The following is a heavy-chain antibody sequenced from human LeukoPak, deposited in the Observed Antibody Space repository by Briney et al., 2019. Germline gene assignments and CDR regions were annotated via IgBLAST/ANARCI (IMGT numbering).Heavy chain of an antibody. J-gene: IGHJ4*02. D-gene: IGHD1-26*01. CDR3: VTVVLVGVTTFDY. Sequence: SETLSLTCTVSGGSVSSSSYYWSWIRQPPGKGLEWIGYIYYSGGTNYNPSLKSRVTISVDTSKNQFSLKLSSVTAADTAVYYCVTVVLVGVTTFDYWGQGTLVTVSS. V-gene: IGHV4-61*01. CDR2: IYYSGGT. CDR1: GGSVSSSSYY.